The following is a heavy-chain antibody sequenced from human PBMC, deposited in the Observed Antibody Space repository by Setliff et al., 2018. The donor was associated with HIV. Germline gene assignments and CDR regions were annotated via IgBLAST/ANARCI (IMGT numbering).Heavy chain of an antibody. CDR3: ATSREQVTPTYYYYYMDV. Sequence: RASVKVSCKASGGNFRSFAINWVRQAPGQGLEWMGGIIPIFGTVKYAHKFQGRVTITADESTSTAYMELSSLRSEDTAVYYCATSREQVTPTYYYYYMDVWGKGTTVTVSS. CDR2: IIPIFGTV. D-gene: IGHD2-21*02. J-gene: IGHJ6*03. V-gene: IGHV1-69*13. CDR1: GGNFRSFA.